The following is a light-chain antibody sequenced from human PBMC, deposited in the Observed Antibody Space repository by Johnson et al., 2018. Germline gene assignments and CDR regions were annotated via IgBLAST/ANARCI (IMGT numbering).Light chain of an antibody. Sequence: QSVLTQPPSVSAAPGQKVTISCSGSSSNIGNNYVSWYQQPPGTAPKLLIYENNKRPPAMPDRFSASHSSTSATLGTTGLQPGDEADYYCGAWDSSLSAGDVFGTGTEVTVL. CDR2: ENN. V-gene: IGLV1-51*02. CDR3: GAWDSSLSAGDV. CDR1: SSNIGNNY. J-gene: IGLJ1*01.